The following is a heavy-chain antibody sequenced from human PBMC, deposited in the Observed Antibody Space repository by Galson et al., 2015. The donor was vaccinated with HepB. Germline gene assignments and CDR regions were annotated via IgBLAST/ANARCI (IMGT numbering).Heavy chain of an antibody. J-gene: IGHJ4*02. V-gene: IGHV3-11*05. CDR2: ISSSSSYT. CDR1: GFTFSDYY. D-gene: IGHD6-13*01. CDR3: VRDVAVAGTVD. Sequence: SLRLSCAASGFTFSDYYMSWIRQAPGKGLEWVSYISSSSSYTNYADSVKGRFTNSRYNAKNSLYLQMNSLRAEDTAVYYCVRDVAVAGTVDWGQGTLVTVSS.